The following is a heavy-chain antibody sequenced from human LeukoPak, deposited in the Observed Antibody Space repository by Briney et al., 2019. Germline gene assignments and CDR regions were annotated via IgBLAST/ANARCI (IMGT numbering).Heavy chain of an antibody. V-gene: IGHV6-1*01. J-gene: IGHJ4*02. D-gene: IGHD6-19*01. CDR3: ARALPSFYSSGWNWIFDY. CDR1: GDSVFSNSAA. CDR2: TYYRSKWYN. Sequence: SQTLSLTCAISGDSVFSNSAAWNWIRQSPSRGLEWLGRTYYRSKWYNDYAVSVKSRITINPDTSKNQFSLQLNSVTPEDTAVYYCARALPSFYSSGWNWIFDYWGQGTLVTVSS.